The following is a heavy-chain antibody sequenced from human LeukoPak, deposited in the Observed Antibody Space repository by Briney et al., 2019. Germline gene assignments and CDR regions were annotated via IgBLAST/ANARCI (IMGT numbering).Heavy chain of an antibody. CDR1: GFDFADQA. V-gene: IGHV3-9*01. CDR3: ARWPYSSSYYFDY. J-gene: IGHJ4*02. CDR2: ISRNSNEI. Sequence: GGSLRLSCVASGFDFADQAMHWVRQAPGKGLEWVSGISRNSNEIIYADSVRGRFTLSRDNAKNSLYLQMNSLRAEDTAVYYCARWPYSSSYYFDYWGQGTLVTVSS. D-gene: IGHD6-6*01.